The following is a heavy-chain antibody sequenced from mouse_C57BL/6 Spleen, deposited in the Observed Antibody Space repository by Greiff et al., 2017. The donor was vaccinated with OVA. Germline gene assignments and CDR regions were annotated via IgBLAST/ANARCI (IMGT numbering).Heavy chain of an antibody. CDR3: ARDGITTVVATFDY. CDR2: IYPGDGDT. CDR1: GYAFSSSW. D-gene: IGHD1-1*01. V-gene: IGHV1-82*01. J-gene: IGHJ2*01. Sequence: QVQLQQSGPELVKPGASVKISCKASGYAFSSSWMNWVKQRPGKGLEWIGRIYPGDGDTNYNGKFKGKATLTADKSSSTAYMRLSSLTSEDSAVYFCARDGITTVVATFDYWGQGTTLTVSS.